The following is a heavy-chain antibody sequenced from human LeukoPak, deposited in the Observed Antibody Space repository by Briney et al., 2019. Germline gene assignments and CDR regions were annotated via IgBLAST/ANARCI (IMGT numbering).Heavy chain of an antibody. CDR1: GYSFXSXX. CDR3: ARRSYVWGSYDDP. D-gene: IGHD3-16*01. J-gene: IGHJ5*02. V-gene: IGHV5-51*01. CDR2: IYPGDSNP. Sequence: GSGYSFXSXXXXXXRXXXGXXXXXXGIIYPGDSNPRYSPSFQGQVTISADKSTSTAYLQLSSLKASDTAMYYCARRSYVWGSYDDPWGQGTLVTVSS.